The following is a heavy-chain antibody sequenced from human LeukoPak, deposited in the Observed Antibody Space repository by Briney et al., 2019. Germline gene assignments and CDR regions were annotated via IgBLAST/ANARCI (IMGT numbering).Heavy chain of an antibody. V-gene: IGHV3-48*03. J-gene: IGHJ4*02. Sequence: GGSPRLSCAASGFTFSRYEMNWVRQAPGKGLEWVSYISSSGTTIYYADSVKGRFTISRDNAKNSLYLQMNSLTAEDTAVYYCARDATGGYCSGGGCFFDYWGQGTLVTVPS. D-gene: IGHD2-15*01. CDR2: ISSSGTTI. CDR1: GFTFSRYE. CDR3: ARDATGGYCSGGGCFFDY.